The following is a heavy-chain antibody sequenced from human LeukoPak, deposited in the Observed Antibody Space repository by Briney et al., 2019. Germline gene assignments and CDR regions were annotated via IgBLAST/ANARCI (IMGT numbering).Heavy chain of an antibody. CDR3: ARSWYSSSWDYFDY. J-gene: IGHJ4*02. Sequence: ASVKVSCKASGGTFSSYAISWVRQAPGQGLEWMGWISAYNGNTNYAQKLQGRVTMTTDTSTSTAYMELRSLRSDDTAVYYCARSWYSSSWDYFDYWGQGTLVTVSS. CDR2: ISAYNGNT. CDR1: GGTFSSYA. D-gene: IGHD6-13*01. V-gene: IGHV1-18*01.